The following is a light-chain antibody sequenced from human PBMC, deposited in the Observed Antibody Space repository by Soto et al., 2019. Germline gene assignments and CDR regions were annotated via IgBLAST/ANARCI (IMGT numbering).Light chain of an antibody. CDR3: QHYNSYSEA. V-gene: IGKV1-5*03. J-gene: IGKJ1*01. Sequence: DLQMTQSPSTLYGSVGDRVTITCRASQTISSWLAWYQQKPGKAHKLLIYKASTLKSGVPSRFSGSGSGTEFTLTISSLQPDDFATYYCQHYNSYSEAFGQGTKVDIK. CDR2: KAS. CDR1: QTISSW.